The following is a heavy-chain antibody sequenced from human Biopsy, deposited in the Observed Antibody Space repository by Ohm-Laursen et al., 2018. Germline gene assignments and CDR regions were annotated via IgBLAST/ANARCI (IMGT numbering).Heavy chain of an antibody. CDR2: INPNKGDT. D-gene: IGHD2-8*01. CDR3: ARLTRSTPTTGV. V-gene: IGHV1-2*02. CDR1: GNFLTGYH. J-gene: IGHJ4*02. Sequence: ASVKVSCKASGNFLTGYHMHWVRQAPGQGLEWMGYINPNKGDTNYAQKFRGRVTMTRDTSISTAYMELSRLRSDDTAVYYCARLTRSTPTTGVWGQGTLVTVSS.